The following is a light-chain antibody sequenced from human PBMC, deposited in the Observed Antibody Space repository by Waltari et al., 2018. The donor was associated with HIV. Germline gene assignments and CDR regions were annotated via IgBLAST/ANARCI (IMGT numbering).Light chain of an antibody. J-gene: IGLJ2*01. CDR2: GNI. CDR1: SPNIGAGYA. Sequence: QSVLTQPPSVSGATGQRVTISCTGSSPNIGAGYAVHWYQQLPGTAPKLLINGNINRPSGVSDRFSDFKSVTSASLAITGLQTEDEADYYCQSYDVSLSGSIFGGGTKLTVL. CDR3: QSYDVSLSGSI. V-gene: IGLV1-40*01.